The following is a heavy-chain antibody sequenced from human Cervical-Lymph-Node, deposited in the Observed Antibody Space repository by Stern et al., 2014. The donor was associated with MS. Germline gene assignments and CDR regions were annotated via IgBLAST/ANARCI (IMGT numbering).Heavy chain of an antibody. CDR2: ISRSGRAN. D-gene: IGHD4-17*01. CDR1: GLTFSDYY. CDR3: ARAHDDGDYEMWYLYYGMDV. V-gene: IGHV3-11*01. J-gene: IGHJ6*02. Sequence: VQLVASGGGLVQPGGSLRLSCVASGLTFSDYYLSWIRQAPGKGLEWVSFISRSGRANYYDDSVKGRFTISRDNAKNSLYLQMNSLRAEDTAVYYCARAHDDGDYEMWYLYYGMDVWGQGTTVTVSS.